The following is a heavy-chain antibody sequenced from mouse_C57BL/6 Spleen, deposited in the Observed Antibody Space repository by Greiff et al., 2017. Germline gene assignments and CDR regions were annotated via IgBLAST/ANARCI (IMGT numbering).Heavy chain of an antibody. J-gene: IGHJ4*01. Sequence: EVQLVESGPGLVKPSQSLSLTCSVTGYSITSGYYWNWIRQFPGNKLEWMGYISYYGSNNYNPSLKNRISITRDTSKNQFFLKLNSVTTEDTATYYCARARDLYYYAMDYWGQGTSVTVSS. CDR3: ARARDLYYYAMDY. CDR1: GYSITSGYY. V-gene: IGHV3-6*01. CDR2: ISYYGSN. D-gene: IGHD3-3*01.